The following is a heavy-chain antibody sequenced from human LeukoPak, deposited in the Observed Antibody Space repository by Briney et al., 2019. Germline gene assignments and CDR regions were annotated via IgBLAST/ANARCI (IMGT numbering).Heavy chain of an antibody. CDR1: GFTFSSHW. J-gene: IGHJ5*02. CDR2: IKSDGSST. V-gene: IGHV3-74*01. CDR3: ARDQSRSEIVPAAKGWFDP. Sequence: GGSLRLSCAASGFTFSSHWMHWVRQAPGKGLVWVSRIKSDGSSTNYADFVEGRFTISRDNAKNTVYLQMNSLRAEDTAVYYCARDQSRSEIVPAAKGWFDPWGQGTLVTVSS. D-gene: IGHD2-2*01.